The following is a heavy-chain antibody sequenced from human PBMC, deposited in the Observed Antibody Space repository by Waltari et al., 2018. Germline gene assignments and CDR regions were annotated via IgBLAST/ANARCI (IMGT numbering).Heavy chain of an antibody. Sequence: EVQLVESGGGLVQPGGSLRLPCAAYGFTFSSSAMSWVRQAPGKGLEWVSAISCRGGSTYYADSVKGRFTISRDNSKNTLYLQMNSLRAEDTAVYYCAKDRVLRFLEWSPPHWGQGTLVTVSS. V-gene: IGHV3-23*04. CDR3: AKDRVLRFLEWSPPH. D-gene: IGHD3-3*01. CDR2: ISCRGGST. CDR1: GFTFSSSA. J-gene: IGHJ4*02.